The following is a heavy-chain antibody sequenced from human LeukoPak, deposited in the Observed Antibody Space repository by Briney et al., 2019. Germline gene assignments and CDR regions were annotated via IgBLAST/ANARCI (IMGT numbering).Heavy chain of an antibody. CDR2: MNPNSGNT. CDR3: ARDGGAVVQKYHAFDI. J-gene: IGHJ3*02. Sequence: ASVNVSCKASGYTFTSYDINWVRQATGQGLEWMGWMNPNSGNTGYAQKFQGRVTITRNTSISTAYMELSSLRSEDTAVYYCARDGGAVVQKYHAFDIWGQGTMVTVSS. D-gene: IGHD2-15*01. CDR1: GYTFTSYD. V-gene: IGHV1-8*03.